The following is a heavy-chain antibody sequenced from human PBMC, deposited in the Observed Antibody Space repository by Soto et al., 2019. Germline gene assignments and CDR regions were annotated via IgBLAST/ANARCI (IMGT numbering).Heavy chain of an antibody. V-gene: IGHV1-18*01. CDR2: ISAYNGNT. Sequence: QVQLVQSGAEVKKPGASVKVSCKASGYTFTSYGISWVRQAPGQGLEWMGWISAYNGNTNYARKLQGRVTMTTDTSTSTAYMELRSLRSDDTAVYYCARVATAMAVGYYYGMDVWGQGTTVTVSS. CDR3: ARVATAMAVGYYYGMDV. CDR1: GYTFTSYG. J-gene: IGHJ6*02. D-gene: IGHD5-18*01.